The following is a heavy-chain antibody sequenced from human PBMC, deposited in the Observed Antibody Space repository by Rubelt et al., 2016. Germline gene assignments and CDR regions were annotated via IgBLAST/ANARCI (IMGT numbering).Heavy chain of an antibody. J-gene: IGHJ5*02. D-gene: IGHD6-6*01. Sequence: ISSSSYYWGWIRQPPGKGLEWIGSIYYSGSTYYNPSLKSRVNISVDTSKNQFSLKLSSVTAAEPAVYYCERHQSDSSSSPLPSWGQGTLVTVSS. CDR2: IYYSGST. V-gene: IGHV4-39*01. CDR3: ERHQSDSSSSPLPS. CDR1: ISSSSYY.